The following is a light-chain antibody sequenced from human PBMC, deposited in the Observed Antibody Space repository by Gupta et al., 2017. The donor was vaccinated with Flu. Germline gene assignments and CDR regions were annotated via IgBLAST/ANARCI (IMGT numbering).Light chain of an antibody. CDR3: TSYDSLNSGVI. Sequence: NFMLTPQHSVSQSPGKTVAITCTRSSGSIATNYVQWSQQRPGGTPTTVTYEDNHRLSGVPARFSGSIDSSTTSAPLIPSRLKADDEADYYCTSYDSLNSGVIFGGGTKLTVL. V-gene: IGLV6-57*01. CDR2: EDN. CDR1: SGSIATNY. J-gene: IGLJ2*01.